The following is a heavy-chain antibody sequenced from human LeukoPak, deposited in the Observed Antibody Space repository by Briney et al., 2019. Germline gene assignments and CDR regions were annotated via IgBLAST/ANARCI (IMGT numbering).Heavy chain of an antibody. CDR2: IIPIFGTA. D-gene: IGHD5-18*01. V-gene: IGHV1-69*13. CDR1: GGTFSSYA. Sequence: GASVKVSCEASGGTFSSYAISWVRQAPGQGLEWMGGIIPIFGTANYAQKFQGRVTITADESTSTAYMELSSLRSEDTAVYYCAGGRGYSYGPKEPWGQGTLVTVSS. CDR3: AGGRGYSYGPKEP. J-gene: IGHJ5*02.